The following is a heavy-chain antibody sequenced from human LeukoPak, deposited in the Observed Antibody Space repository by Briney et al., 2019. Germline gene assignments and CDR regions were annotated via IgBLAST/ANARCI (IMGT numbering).Heavy chain of an antibody. Sequence: GGSLRLSCAASGFTFSDYYMSWIRQAPGKGLEWVSYISSSSSYTNYADSVKGRFTISRDNAKNSLYLQMNSLRAEGTAVYYCATTNFDWLLDLWGQGTLVTVSS. CDR3: ATTNFDWLLDL. J-gene: IGHJ5*02. D-gene: IGHD3-9*01. CDR1: GFTFSDYY. CDR2: ISSSSSYT. V-gene: IGHV3-11*06.